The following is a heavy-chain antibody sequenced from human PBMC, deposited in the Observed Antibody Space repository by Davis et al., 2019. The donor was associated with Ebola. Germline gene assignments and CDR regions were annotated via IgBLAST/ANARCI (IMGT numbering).Heavy chain of an antibody. CDR2: INLMGVT. J-gene: IGHJ6*01. D-gene: IGHD2-15*01. CDR3: ARGPRGYCSGGSCHQYYGMDV. CDR1: GSSFGASY. Sequence: MPSDILSPTFAVYGSSFGASYCRGHRQPPGKGLEWTGEINLMGVTNYNPSLQSRVTISADTSKNQLSLKLSSVTAADTAVYCCARGPRGYCSGGSCHQYYGMDVWGQGTTVTVSS. V-gene: IGHV4-34*01.